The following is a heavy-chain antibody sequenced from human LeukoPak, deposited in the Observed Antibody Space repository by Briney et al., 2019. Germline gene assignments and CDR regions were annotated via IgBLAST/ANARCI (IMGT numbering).Heavy chain of an antibody. J-gene: IGHJ4*02. V-gene: IGHV3-23*01. D-gene: IGHD1-7*01. Sequence: GGSLRLSCAASGFTFNIYAMSWVRQAPGKGLEWVSGTGGGDDIHYADSVKGRFTVSRDDSKNTVYLQMNSLRAEDTAIYFCAKDATPRNSIWDRFDSWGQGTLVTVSS. CDR3: AKDATPRNSIWDRFDS. CDR2: TGGGDDI. CDR1: GFTFNIYA.